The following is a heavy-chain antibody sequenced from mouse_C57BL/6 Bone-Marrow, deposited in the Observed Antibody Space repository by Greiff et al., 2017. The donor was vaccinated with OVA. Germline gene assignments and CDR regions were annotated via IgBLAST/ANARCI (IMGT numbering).Heavy chain of an antibody. CDR1: GFNIKDDY. CDR3: TTANWDRFDY. J-gene: IGHJ2*01. V-gene: IGHV14-4*01. D-gene: IGHD4-1*01. Sequence: VQLQQSGAELVRPGASVKLSCTASGFNIKDDYMHWVKQRPEQGLEWIGWIDPENGDTEYASKFQGKATITADTSSNTAYLQLSSLTSEDTAVYYCTTANWDRFDYWGQGTTLTVSS. CDR2: IDPENGDT.